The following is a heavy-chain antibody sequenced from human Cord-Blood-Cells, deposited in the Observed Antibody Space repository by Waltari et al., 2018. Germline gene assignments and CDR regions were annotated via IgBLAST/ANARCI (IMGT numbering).Heavy chain of an antibody. D-gene: IGHD1-26*01. Sequence: QVQLQASGPGLVKPSEPMSLTCTVSGYYISSGYYWCWFRQPPGKGLEWIGSIYHSGSTYYNPSLKSRVTISVDTSKNQFSLKLSSVTAADTAVYYCARSQELRYYFDYWGQGTLVTVSS. J-gene: IGHJ4*02. CDR2: IYHSGST. CDR3: ARSQELRYYFDY. CDR1: GYYISSGYY. V-gene: IGHV4-38-2*02.